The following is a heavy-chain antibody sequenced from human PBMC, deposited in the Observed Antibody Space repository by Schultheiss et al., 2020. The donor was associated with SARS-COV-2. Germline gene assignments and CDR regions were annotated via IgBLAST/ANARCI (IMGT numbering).Heavy chain of an antibody. D-gene: IGHD7-27*01. Sequence: GESLKISCTTSGFRFGDYAMTWVRQAPGKGLEWVGRIKSKTDGGTTDYAAPVKGRFTISRDDSKNTLYLQMNSLKTEDTAVYYCTTDLGRNWGQGTLVTVSS. CDR2: IKSKTDGGTT. V-gene: IGHV3-15*01. CDR3: TTDLGRN. J-gene: IGHJ4*02. CDR1: GFRFGDYA.